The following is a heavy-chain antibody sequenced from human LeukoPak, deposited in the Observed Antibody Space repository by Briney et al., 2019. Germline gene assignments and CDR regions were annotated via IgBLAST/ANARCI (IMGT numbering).Heavy chain of an antibody. CDR3: ARAGTTYDYVWGSPFDY. CDR1: GYTFTGYY. D-gene: IGHD3-16*01. J-gene: IGHJ4*02. Sequence: EASVKVSCKASGYTFTGYYMHWVRQAPGQGLEWMGWINPNSGGTNYAQKFQGRVTMTRDTSISTAYMELSRLRSDDTAVYYCARAGTTYDYVWGSPFDYWGQGTLVTVSS. V-gene: IGHV1-2*02. CDR2: INPNSGGT.